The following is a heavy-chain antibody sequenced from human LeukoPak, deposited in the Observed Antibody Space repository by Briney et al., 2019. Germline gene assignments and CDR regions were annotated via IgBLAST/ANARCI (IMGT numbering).Heavy chain of an antibody. D-gene: IGHD4-17*01. CDR1: GFTFDDYA. J-gene: IGHJ4*02. Sequence: GGSLRLSCAASGFTFDDYAMHWVRQAPGKGLEWVSGISWNSGSIGYADSVKGRFTISRDNAKNSLYLQMNSLRAEDTALYYCAKDSAFDDYGDYVPFDYWGQGTLVTVSS. CDR2: ISWNSGSI. CDR3: AKDSAFDDYGDYVPFDY. V-gene: IGHV3-9*01.